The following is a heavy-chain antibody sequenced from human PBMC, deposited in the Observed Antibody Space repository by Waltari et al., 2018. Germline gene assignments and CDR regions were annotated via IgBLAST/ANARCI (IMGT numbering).Heavy chain of an antibody. CDR1: GDSSRGGFW. CDR3: ARDRGRGLYLDS. CDR2: INGSGRI. Sequence: QVQLQASGPGLVKPAGPLSVTSAGSGDSSRGGFWWSWVRQPPGKSLEWIGQINGSGRINYNPSLESRVTVSRDTSNNQFSLKLTSATAAVTAVYFCARDRGRGLYLDSWGQGILVTVSP. J-gene: IGHJ4*02. D-gene: IGHD5-12*01. V-gene: IGHV4-4*01.